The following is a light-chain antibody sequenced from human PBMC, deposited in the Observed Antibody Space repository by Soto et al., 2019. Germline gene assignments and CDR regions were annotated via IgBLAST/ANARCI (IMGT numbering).Light chain of an antibody. CDR3: QQYGSSPWP. Sequence: EIVLTQSPGTLSLSPGERATLSCRASQSVSSSYLAWYQKKPGQAPRPLIYGASSRAIGIPDRFSGSGSGTDFTLTISRLEPEDFAVYYCQQYGSSPWPFGQGTKVEIK. CDR2: GAS. J-gene: IGKJ1*01. V-gene: IGKV3-20*01. CDR1: QSVSSSY.